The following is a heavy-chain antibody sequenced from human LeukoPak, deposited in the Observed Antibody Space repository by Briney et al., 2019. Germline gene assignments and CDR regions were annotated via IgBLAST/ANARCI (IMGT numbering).Heavy chain of an antibody. CDR1: GYTFTGYY. D-gene: IGHD3-9*01. CDR3: ARDISYFNYDILTGDSNFDY. Sequence: GASVKASCKASGYTFTGYYMHWVRQAPGQGLEWMGWINPNSGGTNYAQKFQGRVTMTRDTSISTAYMELSRLRSDDTAVYYCARDISYFNYDILTGDSNFDYWGQGTLVTVSS. J-gene: IGHJ4*02. CDR2: INPNSGGT. V-gene: IGHV1-2*02.